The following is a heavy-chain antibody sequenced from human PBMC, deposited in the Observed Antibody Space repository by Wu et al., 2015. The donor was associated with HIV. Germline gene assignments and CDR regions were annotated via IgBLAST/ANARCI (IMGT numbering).Heavy chain of an antibody. D-gene: IGHD2-15*01. CDR3: ARAIGYCSGGSCNYYYYGMDV. J-gene: IGHJ6*02. CDR1: GGTFSSYA. CDR2: IIPIFGTA. V-gene: IGHV1-69*13. Sequence: QVQLVQSGAEVKKPGSSVKVSCKASGGTFSSYAISWVRQAPGQGLEWMGRIIPIFGTANYAQKFQGRVTITADESTSTAYMELSSLRSEDTAVYYCARAIGYCSGGSCNYYYYGMDVWGQGTTVTVSS.